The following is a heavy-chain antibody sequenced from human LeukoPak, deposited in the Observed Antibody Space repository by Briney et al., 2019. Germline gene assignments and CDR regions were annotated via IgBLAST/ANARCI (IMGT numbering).Heavy chain of an antibody. V-gene: IGHV1-18*01. D-gene: IGHD3-22*01. J-gene: IGHJ3*02. CDR1: GYTFSSYG. CDR3: ARNYYDSSGYDAFDI. CDR2: ISAYNGNT. Sequence: ASVKVSCKASGYTFSSYGISWVRQAPGQGLEWMGWISAYNGNTNYAQKLQGRVTMTTDTSTSTAYMELRSLRSDDTAVYYCARNYYDSSGYDAFDIWGQGTMVTVSS.